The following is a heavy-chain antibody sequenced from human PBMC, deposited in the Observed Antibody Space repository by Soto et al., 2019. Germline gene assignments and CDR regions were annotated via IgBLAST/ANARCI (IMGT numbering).Heavy chain of an antibody. V-gene: IGHV3-23*01. CDR3: AKDKYYY. J-gene: IGHJ4*02. CDR1: GFTLSNYG. D-gene: IGHD3-10*01. CDR2: ISGSDGST. Sequence: EVQLLESGGGLVQPGGSLRLSCAASGFTLSNYGMNWVRQAPGKGLEWVTGISGSDGSTYYADSVKGRFTISRDSSKNTLYLQMNTLRAEDTAVYYCAKDKYYYWGQGTLVTVSS.